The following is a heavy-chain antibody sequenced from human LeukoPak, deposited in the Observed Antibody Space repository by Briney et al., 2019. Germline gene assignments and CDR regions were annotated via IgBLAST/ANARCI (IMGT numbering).Heavy chain of an antibody. V-gene: IGHV3-74*01. CDR3: ARELASGD. J-gene: IGHJ4*02. D-gene: IGHD6-13*01. Sequence: GGSLRPSCAASGFTFSTYWMHWVRQAPGKGLVWVSQINTDGNSTTYADSVKGRFTVSRDNAKNTLYLQMNSLRAEDTAVYYCARELASGDWGQGTLVTVSS. CDR2: INTDGNST. CDR1: GFTFSTYW.